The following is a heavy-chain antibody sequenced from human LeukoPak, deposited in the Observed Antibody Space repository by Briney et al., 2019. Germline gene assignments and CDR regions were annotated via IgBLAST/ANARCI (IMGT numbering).Heavy chain of an antibody. Sequence: PSETLSLTCTVSGGSISSYYWSWLRQPPGKGLEWIGYIYYSGSTNYNPSLKSRVTISVDTSKNQFSLKLSSVTATDTAVYYCARHTDTNFDYWGQGTLVTVSS. V-gene: IGHV4-59*08. CDR1: GGSISSYY. J-gene: IGHJ4*02. CDR2: IYYSGST. CDR3: ARHTDTNFDY.